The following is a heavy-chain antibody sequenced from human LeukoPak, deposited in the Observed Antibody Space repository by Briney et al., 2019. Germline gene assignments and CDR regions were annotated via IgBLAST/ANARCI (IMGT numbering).Heavy chain of an antibody. CDR3: ATAGTTGIHHWFDP. V-gene: IGHV4-59*04. D-gene: IGHD1-1*01. CDR1: GGSISSYY. J-gene: IGHJ5*02. CDR2: IYHSGGS. Sequence: SETLSLTCTVSGGSISSYYWSWIRQPPGKGLEWIGNIYHSGGSYYNPSLKSRVTILVDTSKNQFSLKLSSVTAADTAVYYCATAGTTGIHHWFDPWGQGNLVTVSS.